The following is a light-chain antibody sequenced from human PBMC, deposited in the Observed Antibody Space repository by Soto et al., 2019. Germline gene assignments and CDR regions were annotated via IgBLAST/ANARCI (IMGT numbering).Light chain of an antibody. CDR2: DVS. Sequence: QSALTQPRSVSGSPGQSVTIPCTGTSSXVGGYNYVSWXXXXXXXAPKLMIYDVSKRPSGVPDRFSGSKSGNTASLTISGLQAEDEADYYCCSYAGSYTFYVFGTGTRSPS. CDR3: CSYAGSYTFYV. V-gene: IGLV2-11*01. CDR1: SSXVGGYNY. J-gene: IGLJ1*01.